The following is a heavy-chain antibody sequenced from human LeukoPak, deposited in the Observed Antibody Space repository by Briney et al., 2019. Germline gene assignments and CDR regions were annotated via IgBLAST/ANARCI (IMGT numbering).Heavy chain of an antibody. CDR3: ARPSSN. J-gene: IGHJ4*02. CDR2: ISTTGSPI. V-gene: IGHV3-48*04. CDR1: GFSFSSYS. Sequence: GSLRLSCAASGFSFSSYSMNWVRQAPGKGLEWVSYISTTGSPIYYADSVKGRFTISRDNAKNSLYLQMNSLRAEDTAVYYCARPSSNWGRGTLVTVSS.